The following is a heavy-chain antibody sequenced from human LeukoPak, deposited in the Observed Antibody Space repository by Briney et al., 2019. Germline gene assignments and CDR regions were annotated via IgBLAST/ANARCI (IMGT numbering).Heavy chain of an antibody. J-gene: IGHJ4*02. D-gene: IGHD3-22*01. CDR1: GFTVSSNY. CDR3: ARESHDSSGYPFDY. CDR2: IYSGGST. Sequence: GGSLRLSSAASGFTVSSNYMSWVRQAPGKGLEWVSVIYSGGSTYYADSVKGRFTISRDNSKNTLYLQMNSLRAEDTAVYYCARESHDSSGYPFDYWGQGTLVTVSS. V-gene: IGHV3-53*01.